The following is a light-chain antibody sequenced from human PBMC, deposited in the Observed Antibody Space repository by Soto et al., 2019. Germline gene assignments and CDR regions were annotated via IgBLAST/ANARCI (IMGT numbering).Light chain of an antibody. J-gene: IGLJ3*02. CDR1: SSDIGGYKY. Sequence: QSALTQPASVSGSPGQSITIPCTGTSSDIGGYKYVSWYQHHPGKVPQLIIYEVNNRPSGVSNRFSGSKSGNTASLTISGLQAEDEAVYYCSSYSSGSTLGVFGGGTKLTVL. CDR2: EVN. CDR3: SSYSSGSTLGV. V-gene: IGLV2-14*01.